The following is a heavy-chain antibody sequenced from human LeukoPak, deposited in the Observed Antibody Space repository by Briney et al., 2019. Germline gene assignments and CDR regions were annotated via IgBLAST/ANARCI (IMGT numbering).Heavy chain of an antibody. D-gene: IGHD2-15*01. J-gene: IGHJ4*02. CDR3: AICGGSCYSVDY. Sequence: SETLSLTCTVSGGSISSYYWSWIRQPPGKGLEWIGYIYYSGSTYYNPSLKSRVTISVDTSKNQFSLKLSSVTAADTAVYYCAICGGSCYSVDYWGQGTLVTVSS. V-gene: IGHV4-59*12. CDR2: IYYSGST. CDR1: GGSISSYY.